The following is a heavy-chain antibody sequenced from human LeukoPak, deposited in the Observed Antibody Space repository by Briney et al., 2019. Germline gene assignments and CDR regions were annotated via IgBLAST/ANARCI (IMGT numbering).Heavy chain of an antibody. V-gene: IGHV4-61*08. CDR3: ASRVAGTSMDV. Sequence: SQTLSLTCTVSGGSISSGDYYWRWIRQPPGKGLEWIGNIYHSGSTRYSPSLKSRVTISIDTSKNQFSLKLSSVTAADTAVYYCASRVAGTSMDVWGQGTTVTVSS. D-gene: IGHD6-19*01. CDR1: GGSISSGDYY. J-gene: IGHJ6*02. CDR2: IYHSGST.